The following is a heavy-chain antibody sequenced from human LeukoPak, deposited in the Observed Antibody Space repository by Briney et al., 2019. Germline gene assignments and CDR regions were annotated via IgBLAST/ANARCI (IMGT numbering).Heavy chain of an antibody. Sequence: GASVKVSWKASGYTFTSYYMHWVRQAPGQGLEWMGIINPSGGSTSYAQKFQGRVTMTRDTSTSTVYMELSSLRSEDTAVYYCARELVPAAMAYRNWFDPWGQGTLVTVSS. CDR2: INPSGGST. CDR3: ARELVPAAMAYRNWFDP. D-gene: IGHD2-2*01. V-gene: IGHV1-46*01. J-gene: IGHJ5*02. CDR1: GYTFTSYY.